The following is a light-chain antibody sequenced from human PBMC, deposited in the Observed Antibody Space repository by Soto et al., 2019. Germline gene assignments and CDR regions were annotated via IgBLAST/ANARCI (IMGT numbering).Light chain of an antibody. CDR1: QSLNSY. Sequence: EIVLTQSPATLSLSPGERATLSCRASQSLNSYLAWYQQKPGQAPRLLIYDASNRSTGIPARFSGSGSGTDFTLSISSLEPEDFAVYYGQQCSNWPLTFGGGTKVEIK. V-gene: IGKV3-11*01. CDR3: QQCSNWPLT. J-gene: IGKJ4*01. CDR2: DAS.